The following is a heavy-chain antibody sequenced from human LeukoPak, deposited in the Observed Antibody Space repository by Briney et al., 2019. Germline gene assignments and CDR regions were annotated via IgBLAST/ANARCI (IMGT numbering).Heavy chain of an antibody. D-gene: IGHD6-19*01. CDR1: GLTFSSYA. J-gene: IGHJ4*02. CDR2: ISGSGGST. Sequence: PGGSLRLSCAASGLTFSSYAMSWVRQAPGKGLEWVSAISGSGGSTYYADSVKGRFTISRDNSKNTLYLQMNSLRAEDTAVYYCAKHLAVAGTSPFDYWGQGTLVTVSS. CDR3: AKHLAVAGTSPFDY. V-gene: IGHV3-23*01.